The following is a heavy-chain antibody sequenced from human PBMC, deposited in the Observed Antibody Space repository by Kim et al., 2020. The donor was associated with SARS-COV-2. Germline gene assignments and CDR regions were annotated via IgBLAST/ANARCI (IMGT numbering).Heavy chain of an antibody. Sequence: SVKVSCKASGGTFSSYAISWVRQAPGQGLEWMGGIIPIFGTANYAQKFQGRVTITADESTSTAYMELSSLRSEDTAVYYCAATPLEDIVVVVAATPDYYYGMDVWGQGTTVTVSS. V-gene: IGHV1-69*13. CDR1: GGTFSSYA. D-gene: IGHD2-15*01. J-gene: IGHJ6*02. CDR2: IIPIFGTA. CDR3: AATPLEDIVVVVAATPDYYYGMDV.